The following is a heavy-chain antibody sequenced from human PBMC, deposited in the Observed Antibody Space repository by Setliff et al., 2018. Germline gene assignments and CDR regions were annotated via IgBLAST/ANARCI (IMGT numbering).Heavy chain of an antibody. CDR3: ARDLNRWFGEFAFDI. D-gene: IGHD3-10*01. J-gene: IGHJ3*02. CDR2: ISPGGGAT. V-gene: IGHV1-46*01. Sequence: GASVKVSCKASGFTFINYYMHWLRQAPGQGLEWLGIISPGGGATTYAQKFQGRVILARDTSTSTVYMELGALKSDDTAVYCCARDLNRWFGEFAFDIWGQGTMVTVSS. CDR1: GFTFINYY.